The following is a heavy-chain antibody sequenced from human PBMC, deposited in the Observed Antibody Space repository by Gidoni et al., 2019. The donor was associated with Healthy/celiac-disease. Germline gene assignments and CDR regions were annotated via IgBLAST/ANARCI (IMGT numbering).Heavy chain of an antibody. V-gene: IGHV3-30-3*01. CDR3: ARANITMVRGVIIRDWYFDL. Sequence: QVQLVESGGGVVQPGRSLRLSCAASGFPFSSYAMHWVRQAPGKGLEWVAVISYDGSNKYYADSVKGRFTISRDNSKNMLYLQMNSLRAEDTAVYYCARANITMVRGVIIRDWYFDLWGRGTLVTVSS. CDR1: GFPFSSYA. J-gene: IGHJ2*01. D-gene: IGHD3-10*01. CDR2: ISYDGSNK.